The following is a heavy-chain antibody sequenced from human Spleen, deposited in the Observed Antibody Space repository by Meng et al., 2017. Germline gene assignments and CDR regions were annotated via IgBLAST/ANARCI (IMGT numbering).Heavy chain of an antibody. V-gene: IGHV3-23*01. J-gene: IGHJ4*02. Sequence: EGQLCEAGGGLVQPGGSLRLSCAASGFTFSNSAMSWVRQAPGKGLEWVSGISIGGGTTYYADSVKGRFTIYRDNSKNTLYLQMNSLRAEDMAIYYCAKEEVPNDYWGQGTLVTVSS. CDR2: ISIGGGTT. CDR3: AKEEVPNDY. CDR1: GFTFSNSA. D-gene: IGHD1-1*01.